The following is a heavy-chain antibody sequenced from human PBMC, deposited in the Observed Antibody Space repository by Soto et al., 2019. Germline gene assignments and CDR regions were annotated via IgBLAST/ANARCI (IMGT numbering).Heavy chain of an antibody. CDR3: ARPGYSNYGPGVDV. J-gene: IGHJ6*02. V-gene: IGHV3-74*01. Sequence: EVQLVESGVGLVQPGGALRLSCAASGFTFSVYWMHWVRHAPGKGLVWVSRIDSDGSTTSYADSVKGRFTISRDNAESTLYLQMNSLRAEDTAVYYCARPGYSNYGPGVDVWGQGTTVTVS. CDR1: GFTFSVYW. D-gene: IGHD4-4*01. CDR2: IDSDGSTT.